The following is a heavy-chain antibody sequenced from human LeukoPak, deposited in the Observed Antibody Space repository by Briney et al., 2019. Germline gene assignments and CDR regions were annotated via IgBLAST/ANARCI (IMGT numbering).Heavy chain of an antibody. J-gene: IGHJ1*01. D-gene: IGHD3-22*01. V-gene: IGHV4-61*09. CDR3: ARRPYDSSGYYRQRPYQGSKYFQH. CDR1: GGSISSGSHY. Sequence: SQTLSLTCTVSGGSISSGSHYWSWIRQPAGKGLEWSGHIYTSGSTNYNPSLKSRVTISVDTSKNQFSLKLSSVTAADTAVYYCARRPYDSSGYYRQRPYQGSKYFQHWGQGTLVTVSS. CDR2: IYTSGST.